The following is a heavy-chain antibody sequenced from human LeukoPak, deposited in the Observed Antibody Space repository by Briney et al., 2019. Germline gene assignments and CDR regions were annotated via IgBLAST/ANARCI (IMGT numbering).Heavy chain of an antibody. Sequence: ASVKVSCKASGYTFTSNYIHWVRQAPGQGLEWMGMIYPRDGSTNYAQKFQGRVTITADESTSTAYMELSSLRSEDTAVYYCASQSSIAAPWGWFDPWGQGTLVTVSS. CDR3: ASQSSIAAPWGWFDP. D-gene: IGHD6-6*01. V-gene: IGHV1-46*01. CDR2: IYPRDGST. J-gene: IGHJ5*02. CDR1: GYTFTSNY.